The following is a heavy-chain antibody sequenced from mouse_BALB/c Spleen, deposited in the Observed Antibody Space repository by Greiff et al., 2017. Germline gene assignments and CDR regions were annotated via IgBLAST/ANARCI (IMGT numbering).Heavy chain of an antibody. D-gene: IGHD4-1*01. CDR1: GFTFSSYT. Sequence: EVMLVESGGGLVKPGGSLKLSCAASGFTFSSYTMSWVRQTPEKRLEWVATISSGGSYTYYPDSVKGRFTISRDNAKNTLYLQMSSLKSEDTAMYYCTRDWDGSYWGQGTTLTVSS. V-gene: IGHV5-6-4*01. CDR3: TRDWDGSY. J-gene: IGHJ2*01. CDR2: ISSGGSYT.